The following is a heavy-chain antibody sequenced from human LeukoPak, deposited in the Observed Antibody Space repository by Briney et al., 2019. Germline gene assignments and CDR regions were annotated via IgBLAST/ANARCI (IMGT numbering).Heavy chain of an antibody. Sequence: SETLSLTCTVSGGSISGYYWSWIRQPPWKGLEWIGYIYYSGSTNYNPSLKSRVTISVDTSKNQFSLKLSSVTAADTAVYYCARDISSWYQSGAFDIWGQGTMVTVSS. CDR2: IYYSGST. CDR3: ARDISSWYQSGAFDI. D-gene: IGHD6-13*01. CDR1: GGSISGYY. J-gene: IGHJ3*02. V-gene: IGHV4-59*01.